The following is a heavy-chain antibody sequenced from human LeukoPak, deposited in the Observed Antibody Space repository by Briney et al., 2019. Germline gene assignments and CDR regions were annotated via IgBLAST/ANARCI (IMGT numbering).Heavy chain of an antibody. J-gene: IGHJ4*02. V-gene: IGHV1-8*01. D-gene: IGHD6-6*01. CDR1: GYTFTSYD. Sequence: ASVKVSCKASGYTFTSYDINWVRQAPGQGLEWMGWMNPNSGNTGYAQKFQGRVTMTRNTSISTAYMELSSLRSEDTAVYYCATRYSSSLLTDYWGQGTLVTVSS. CDR2: MNPNSGNT. CDR3: ATRYSSSLLTDY.